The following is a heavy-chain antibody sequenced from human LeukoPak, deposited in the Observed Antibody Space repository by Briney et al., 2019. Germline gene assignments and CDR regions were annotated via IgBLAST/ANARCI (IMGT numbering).Heavy chain of an antibody. D-gene: IGHD2-15*01. CDR2: ISGSGGST. CDR1: GFTFSSYA. CDR3: AKARRVVDHFDY. J-gene: IGHJ4*02. Sequence: GGSLRLSCVASGFTFSSYAMSWVRQAPGKGLEWVSAISGSGGSTYYADSVKGRFTISRDNSKNTLYLQMNSLRAEDTAVYYCAKARRVVDHFDYWGQGTLVTVSS. V-gene: IGHV3-23*01.